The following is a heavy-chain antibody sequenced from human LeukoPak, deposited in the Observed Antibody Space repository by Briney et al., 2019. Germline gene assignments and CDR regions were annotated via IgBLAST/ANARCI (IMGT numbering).Heavy chain of an antibody. Sequence: NPGGSLRLSCAASGFTFSDYYMSWIRQAPGKGLEWVSYISSSSSYTNYADSVKGRFTISRDNAKNSLYLQMNSLRAEDTAVYYCARFVATRYYFDYWGQGTLVTVSS. CDR1: GFTFSDYY. CDR2: ISSSSSYT. D-gene: IGHD5-12*01. CDR3: ARFVATRYYFDY. J-gene: IGHJ4*02. V-gene: IGHV3-11*03.